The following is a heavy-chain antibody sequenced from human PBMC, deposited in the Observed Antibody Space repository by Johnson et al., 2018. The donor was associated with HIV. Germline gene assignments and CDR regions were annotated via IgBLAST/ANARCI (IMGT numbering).Heavy chain of an antibody. V-gene: IGHV3-20*04. D-gene: IGHD1-26*01. CDR2: INWNGANT. CDR3: VKDRGSPGIPAAFEI. CDR1: GFTFNDHG. Sequence: VQLVESGGGVVQPGRSLRLSCATSGFTFNDHGMTWVRQVPGKGLEWVCDINWNGANTAYADSVKGRFTISRDNSKNTLYLQMGSLRAEDMGAYYCVKDRGSPGIPAAFEIWGQGTRVTVSS. J-gene: IGHJ3*02.